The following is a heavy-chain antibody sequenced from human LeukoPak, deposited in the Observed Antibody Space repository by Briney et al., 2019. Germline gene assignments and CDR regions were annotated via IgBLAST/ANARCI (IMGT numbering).Heavy chain of an antibody. CDR1: GASISSYY. Sequence: PSETLSLTCTVSGASISSYYWTWIRQSPGQGLEWIGYIYRTGATSYNPSPKSRVTMSIDTSKKQFSLKLTSVTAADTAVYFCARYGVSGWVIDNWGQGTLVTVSS. CDR2: IYRTGAT. J-gene: IGHJ4*02. D-gene: IGHD6-19*01. CDR3: ARYGVSGWVIDN. V-gene: IGHV4-59*08.